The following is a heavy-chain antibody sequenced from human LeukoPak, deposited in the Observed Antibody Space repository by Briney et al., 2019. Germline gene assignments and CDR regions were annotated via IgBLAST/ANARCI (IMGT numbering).Heavy chain of an antibody. CDR3: ARGQGYSYDYYFDY. CDR1: GGSISSYY. Sequence: SETLSLTCTVSGGSISSYYWSWIRQPPGKGLEWIGYIYYSGSTNYNPSLKSRVTISVDTSENQFSLNLNSVTAADTAVYYCARGQGYSYDYYFDYWGRGTLVTVSS. CDR2: IYYSGST. J-gene: IGHJ4*02. D-gene: IGHD5-18*01. V-gene: IGHV4-59*01.